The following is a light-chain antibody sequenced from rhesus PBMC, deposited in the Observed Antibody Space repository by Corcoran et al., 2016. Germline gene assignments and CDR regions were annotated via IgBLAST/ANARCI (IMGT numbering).Light chain of an antibody. V-gene: IGKV1-69*01. CDR3: QQHDNSPFT. CDR1: QAISNW. CDR2: RAS. J-gene: IGKJ3*01. Sequence: DIQLTQSPSSLSASVGDRVTITCRASQAISNWLAWYQQKPGRPPQLLSYRASNLQTGVPSRFSGSGSGTDFTLAISSLQPEDFATYFCQQHDNSPFTFGPGTKLDIK.